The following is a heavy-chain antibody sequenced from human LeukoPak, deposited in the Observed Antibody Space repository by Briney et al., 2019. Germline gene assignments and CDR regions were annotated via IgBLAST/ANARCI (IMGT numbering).Heavy chain of an antibody. CDR2: IYSGGRT. D-gene: IGHD5-18*01. CDR3: AKDSGLGYSYATAPDY. CDR1: GFTVSSNY. V-gene: IGHV3-53*05. Sequence: GGSLRLSCAASGFTVSSNYMIWVRQAPGKGLEWVSVIYSGGRTYYVDSVKGRFTISRENSKNTLYLQMNSLRVEDTAVYYCAKDSGLGYSYATAPDYWGQGTLVTVSS. J-gene: IGHJ4*02.